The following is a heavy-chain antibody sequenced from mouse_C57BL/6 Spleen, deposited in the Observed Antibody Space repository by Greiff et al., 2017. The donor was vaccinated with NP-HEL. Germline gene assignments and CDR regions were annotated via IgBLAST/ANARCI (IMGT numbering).Heavy chain of an antibody. J-gene: IGHJ1*03. CDR3: ARVNTGSSYWYFDV. CDR1: GFTFSSYA. CDR2: ISDGGSYT. D-gene: IGHD4-1*01. V-gene: IGHV5-4*03. Sequence: EVKLVESGGGLVKPGGSLKLSCAASGFTFSSYAMSWVRQTPEKRLEWVATISDGGSYTYYPDNVKGRFTISRDNAKNNLYLQMSHLKSEDTAMYYCARVNTGSSYWYFDVWGTGTTVTVSS.